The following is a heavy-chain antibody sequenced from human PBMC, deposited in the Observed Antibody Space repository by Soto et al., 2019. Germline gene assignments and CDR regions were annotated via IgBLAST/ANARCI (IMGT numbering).Heavy chain of an antibody. CDR2: ISYDGSNK. V-gene: IGHV3-30-3*01. CDR1: GFTFSSYA. J-gene: IGHJ4*02. Sequence: GGSLRLSCAASGFTFSSYAMHWVRQAPGKGLEWVAVISYDGSNKYYADSVKGRFTISRDSSKNTLYLQMNSLRAEDTAVYYCARDVQWLGYFAYWGQGTLVTVSS. D-gene: IGHD6-19*01. CDR3: ARDVQWLGYFAY.